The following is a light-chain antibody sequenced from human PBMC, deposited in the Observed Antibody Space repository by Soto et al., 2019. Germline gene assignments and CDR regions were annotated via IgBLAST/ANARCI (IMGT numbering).Light chain of an antibody. CDR3: HQYSNWT. CDR1: QSFNSIY. J-gene: IGKJ5*01. CDR2: GAS. V-gene: IGKV3-20*01. Sequence: MTQSASALSVTQGERATLSCRASQSFNSIYLAWYQQNPGQAPRLLIYGASSRATGIPESSSGSAAGTDSILIISRQDDEFSAVYSCHQYSNWTFGQGTRLAI.